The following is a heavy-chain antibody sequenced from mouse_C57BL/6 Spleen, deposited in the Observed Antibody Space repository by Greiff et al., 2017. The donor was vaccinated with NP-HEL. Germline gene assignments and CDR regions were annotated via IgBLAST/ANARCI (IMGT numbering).Heavy chain of an antibody. Sequence: QVQLQQPGTELVKRGASVKLSCKASGYTFTSYWMHWVKQRPGQGLEWIGNINPSNGGTNYNEKFKSKATLTVDKSSSTAYMQLSSLTSEDSAVYYCARGLYGNFVVLDYWGQGTTLTVSS. V-gene: IGHV1-53*01. D-gene: IGHD2-1*01. CDR2: INPSNGGT. CDR1: GYTFTSYW. J-gene: IGHJ2*01. CDR3: ARGLYGNFVVLDY.